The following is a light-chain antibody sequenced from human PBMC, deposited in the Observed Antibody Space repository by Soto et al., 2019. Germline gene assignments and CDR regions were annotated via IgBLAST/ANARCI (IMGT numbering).Light chain of an antibody. J-gene: IGKJ1*01. CDR1: QSVSSD. CDR2: GAS. V-gene: IGKV3-15*01. CDR3: QQYNNWPWT. Sequence: EIVMTQSPATLSVSPGERASLSCRASQSVSSDLAWYQHKVDQAPTLLFYGASTRATGIPVRFSGSGSGTEFTLTISSLQSEDFAVYYCQQYNNWPWTFGQGTKLEIK.